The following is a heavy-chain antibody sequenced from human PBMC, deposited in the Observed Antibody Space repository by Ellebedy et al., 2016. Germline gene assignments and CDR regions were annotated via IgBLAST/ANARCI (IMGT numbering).Heavy chain of an antibody. CDR1: GLTVSSFF. CDR2: ISAGGAIT. J-gene: IGHJ4*02. Sequence: GGSLRLSXAPSGLTVSSFFMSWVRQVPGGGLEWLSTISAGGAITFSADSVKGRFTISRDNSRDTLYPQMNSLRAEDTAVYYCYYGHYSASWGQGTLVTVSS. D-gene: IGHD4-17*01. CDR3: YYGHYSAS. V-gene: IGHV3-23*01.